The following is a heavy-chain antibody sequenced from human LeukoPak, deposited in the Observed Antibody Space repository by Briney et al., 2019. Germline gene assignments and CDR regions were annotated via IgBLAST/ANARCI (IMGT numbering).Heavy chain of an antibody. D-gene: IGHD3-10*01. CDR1: GFTFTSYS. CDR2: ISSSSSYI. J-gene: IGHJ4*02. CDR3: ARDSPSTYYYGSGRWGINDY. Sequence: GRSLRLSCAASGFTFTSYSMNWVRQAPGKGLEWVSSISSSSSYIYYADSVTGRFTISRDNAKNSLYLQMNSLRAEDTAVYYCARDSPSTYYYGSGRWGINDYWGQGTLVTGSS. V-gene: IGHV3-21*01.